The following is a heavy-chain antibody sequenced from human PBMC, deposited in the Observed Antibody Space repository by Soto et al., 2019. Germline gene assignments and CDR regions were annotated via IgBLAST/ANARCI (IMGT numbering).Heavy chain of an antibody. CDR3: ARGPSVLRYFDWLLLKYYYYGMDV. Sequence: ASVKVSCKASGYTFTGYYMHWVRQATGQGLEWMGWMNPNSGNTGYAQKFQGRVTMTRNTSISTAYMELSSLRSEDTAVYYCARGPSVLRYFDWLLLKYYYYGMDVWGQGTTVTVS. CDR1: GYTFTGYY. CDR2: MNPNSGNT. D-gene: IGHD3-9*01. V-gene: IGHV1-8*02. J-gene: IGHJ6*02.